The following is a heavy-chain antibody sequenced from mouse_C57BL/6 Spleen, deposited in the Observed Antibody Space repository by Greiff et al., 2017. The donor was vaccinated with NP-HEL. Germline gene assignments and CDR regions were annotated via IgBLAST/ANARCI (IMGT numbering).Heavy chain of an antibody. Sequence: VQLKESGPELVKPGASVKIPCKASGYTFTDYNMDWVKQSHGKSLEWIGDINPNNGGTIYNQKFKGKATLTVDKSSSTAYMELRSLTSEDTAVYYCARGVWNWYFDVWGTGTTVTVSS. J-gene: IGHJ1*03. CDR1: GYTFTDYN. CDR2: INPNNGGT. V-gene: IGHV1-18*01. CDR3: ARGVWNWYFDV.